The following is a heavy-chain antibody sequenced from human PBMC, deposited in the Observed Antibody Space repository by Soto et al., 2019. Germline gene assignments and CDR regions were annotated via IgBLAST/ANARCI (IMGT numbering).Heavy chain of an antibody. Sequence: QVQLQESGPGLVKPSETLSLTCTVSGGSISSYYWSWIRQPPGKGLEWIGYIYYSGSTNYNPSLKSRVTLSVDTSKNQFSLKLSSVTAADTAVYYCAREMEDCSGGSCSTGSFDYWGQGTLVTVSS. CDR1: GGSISSYY. V-gene: IGHV4-59*01. J-gene: IGHJ4*02. CDR2: IYYSGST. CDR3: AREMEDCSGGSCSTGSFDY. D-gene: IGHD2-15*01.